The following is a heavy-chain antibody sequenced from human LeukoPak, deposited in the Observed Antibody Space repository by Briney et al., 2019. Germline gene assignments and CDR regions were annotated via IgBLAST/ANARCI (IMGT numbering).Heavy chain of an antibody. CDR1: GFTVSSNY. J-gene: IGHJ4*02. V-gene: IGHV3-53*01. CDR2: IYSGGST. Sequence: GGSLRLSCAASGFTVSSNYMSWVRQAPGKGLEWVSVIYSGGSTYYADSVKGRFTISRDNSKNTLYFQMNSLRAEDTAVYYCARPPQGYSSGWYYFDYWGQGTLVTVSS. D-gene: IGHD6-19*01. CDR3: ARPPQGYSSGWYYFDY.